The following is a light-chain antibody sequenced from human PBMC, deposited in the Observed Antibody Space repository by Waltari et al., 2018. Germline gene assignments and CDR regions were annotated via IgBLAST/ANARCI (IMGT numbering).Light chain of an antibody. V-gene: IGKV3-20*01. CDR3: HQYGSPPGT. CDR1: QTISSTH. Sequence: EIVLTQSPGTLSLSPGERATLSCRASQTISSTHLAWYQHRPGQAPRLLMYAASTRATGIPDRFSGSGSGTDFTLTISRLEPEDSAVFYCHQYGSPPGTFGQGTKVEIK. J-gene: IGKJ1*01. CDR2: AAS.